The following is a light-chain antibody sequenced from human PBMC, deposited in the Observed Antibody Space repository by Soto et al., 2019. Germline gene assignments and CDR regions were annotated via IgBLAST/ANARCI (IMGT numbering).Light chain of an antibody. CDR3: QQYGSSPQT. V-gene: IGKV3-20*01. Sequence: ESVLTQSPGTLSLSPGERATLSCSARQSVSSSYLAWYQQKPGQAPRLLIYGASSRATGIPDRFSGSGSGTDFTLNISRLEPEDFAVDYCQQYGSSPQTFGQGTKVEIK. CDR2: GAS. CDR1: QSVSSSY. J-gene: IGKJ1*01.